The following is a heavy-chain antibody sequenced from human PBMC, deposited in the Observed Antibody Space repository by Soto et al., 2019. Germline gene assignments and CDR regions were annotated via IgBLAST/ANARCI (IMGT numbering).Heavy chain of an antibody. J-gene: IGHJ4*02. CDR2: ISSDGSNK. D-gene: IGHD1-7*01. CDR3: AKGFGNYGAFGY. CDR1: GFSFSTYG. Sequence: QVHLVESGGGVVQPGRSLRLSCAASGFSFSTYGMHWVRQAPGKGLEWVAFISSDGSNKYYAESVKGRFTISRDNYKNTLYLQMNSLRAEDTAVYYCAKGFGNYGAFGYWGQGTLVTVSS. V-gene: IGHV3-30*18.